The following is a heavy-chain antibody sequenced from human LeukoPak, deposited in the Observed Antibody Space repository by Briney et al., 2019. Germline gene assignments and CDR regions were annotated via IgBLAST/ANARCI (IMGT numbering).Heavy chain of an antibody. CDR2: IYSGGST. D-gene: IGHD6-13*01. J-gene: IGHJ6*02. CDR1: GFTVSSNY. CDR3: AKVRSSSWYPYYYYYGMDV. Sequence: PGGSLRLSCAASGFTVSSNYMSWVRQAPGKGLEWVSVIYSGGSTYYADSVKGRFTISRDNSKDTLYLQMNSLRAEDTAVYYCAKVRSSSWYPYYYYYGMDVWGQGTTVTVSS. V-gene: IGHV3-53*01.